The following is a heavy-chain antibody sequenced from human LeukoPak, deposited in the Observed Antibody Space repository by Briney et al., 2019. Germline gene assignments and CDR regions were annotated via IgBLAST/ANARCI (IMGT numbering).Heavy chain of an antibody. J-gene: IGHJ3*02. CDR2: IHYSGSA. CDR1: GVSIAGGGHY. D-gene: IGHD2-2*01. V-gene: IGHV4-31*02. Sequence: SETLSLTCSVSGVSIAGGGHYWSWIRQYPEKGLEWIGYIHYSGSAYYNPSLKSRITISLDTSRNQFSLRLSSVTAADTAVYFCARSQYQLDTFDTWGRGTLVTVSS. CDR3: ARSQYQLDTFDT.